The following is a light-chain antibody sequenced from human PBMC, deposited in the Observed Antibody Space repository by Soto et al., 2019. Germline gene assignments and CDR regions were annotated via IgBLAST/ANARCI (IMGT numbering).Light chain of an antibody. Sequence: VLTQSPATLSLSPGERATLSCRASQSISSSYFAWYQQKPGQAPRLLVYGVSSRATDVPDRFSGSGSGTDFTLTISRLEPEDFAVYYCQQYTDSRTFGQGTKVDI. J-gene: IGKJ1*01. CDR1: QSISSSY. V-gene: IGKV3-20*01. CDR3: QQYTDSRT. CDR2: GVS.